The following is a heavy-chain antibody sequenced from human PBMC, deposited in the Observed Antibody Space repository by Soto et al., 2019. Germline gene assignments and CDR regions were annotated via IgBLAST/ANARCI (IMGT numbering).Heavy chain of an antibody. V-gene: IGHV4-31*03. J-gene: IGHJ5*02. CDR1: GGSISSGGYY. CDR2: IYYSGST. CDR3: ARDYRGSSGNWFDP. D-gene: IGHD6-6*01. Sequence: LSLTCTVSGGSISSGGYYWSWIRQHPGKGLEWIGYIYYSGSTYYNPSLKSRVTISVDTSKNQFSLKLSSVTTADTAVYYCARDYRGSSGNWFDPWGQGTLVTVSS.